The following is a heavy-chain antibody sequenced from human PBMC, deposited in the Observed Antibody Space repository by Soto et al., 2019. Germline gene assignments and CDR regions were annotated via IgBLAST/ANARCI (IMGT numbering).Heavy chain of an antibody. CDR2: ISYDGSNK. Sequence: QVQLVESGGGVVQPGRSLRLSCAASGFTFSSYGMHWVRQAAGKGLEWVAVISYDGSNKYYADSVTGRFTISRDNSKNTLYLQMNSLRAEDTAVYYCTTDISGDYVWGIYSNPLDYWGQGTLVTVSS. CDR3: TTDISGDYVWGIYSNPLDY. V-gene: IGHV3-30*03. D-gene: IGHD3-16*01. CDR1: GFTFSSYG. J-gene: IGHJ4*02.